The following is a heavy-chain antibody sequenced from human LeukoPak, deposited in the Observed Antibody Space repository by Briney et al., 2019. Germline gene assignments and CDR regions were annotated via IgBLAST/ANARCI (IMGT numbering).Heavy chain of an antibody. D-gene: IGHD2-15*01. J-gene: IGHJ4*02. Sequence: SVKVSCKASGGTFSSYAISWVRQAPGQGLEWVGRIIPILGIANYAQKFQGRVTITADKSTSTAYMERSSLRSEDTAVYYCARAPCSGGSCYPRMYFDYWGQGTLVTVSS. CDR2: IIPILGIA. CDR1: GGTFSSYA. CDR3: ARAPCSGGSCYPRMYFDY. V-gene: IGHV1-69*04.